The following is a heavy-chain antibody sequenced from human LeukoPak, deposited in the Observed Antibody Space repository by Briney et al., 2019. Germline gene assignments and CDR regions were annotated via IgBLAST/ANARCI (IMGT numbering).Heavy chain of an antibody. V-gene: IGHV4-4*07. CDR2: MYTSGSA. Sequence: SETLSLTCTVSGGSISSYYWSWIRQPAGPALEWIGRMYTSGSANYNPTLNSRVTMSVDTSKNKFSLTLSSVTAADTAVYYCARTTYYDFWSGYYFGSYYYDVDVWGKGTTVTVSS. CDR1: GGSISSYY. J-gene: IGHJ6*03. CDR3: ARTTYYDFWSGYYFGSYYYDVDV. D-gene: IGHD3-3*01.